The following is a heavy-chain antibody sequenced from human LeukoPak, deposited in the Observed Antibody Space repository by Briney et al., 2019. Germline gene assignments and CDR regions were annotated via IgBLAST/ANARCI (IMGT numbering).Heavy chain of an antibody. D-gene: IGHD5-18*01. Sequence: GGSLRLSCAASGFTFSSYSMNWVRQAPGKGLEWVSYISSSGSTIYYADSVKGRFTISRDNAKNSLYLQMNSLRAEDTAVYYCARAKSGYSYGDWFDHWAQGTLVTVSS. V-gene: IGHV3-48*04. J-gene: IGHJ5*02. CDR2: ISSSGSTI. CDR3: ARAKSGYSYGDWFDH. CDR1: GFTFSSYS.